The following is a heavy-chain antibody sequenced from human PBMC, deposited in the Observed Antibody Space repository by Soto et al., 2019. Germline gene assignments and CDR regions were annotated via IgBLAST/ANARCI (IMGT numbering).Heavy chain of an antibody. D-gene: IGHD3-22*01. V-gene: IGHV4-59*01. CDR1: SGSISNYY. Sequence: QVQLQESGPGLVKPSETLSLTCTVSSGSISNYYWSWIRQPPGKGLEWLGYIYYSGTTNYNPALKSRVTISIDPSEKQFYLRLSSVTAADTAVYYCARDLGYYDRSGPRIDYWGQGVLVTVSS. J-gene: IGHJ4*02. CDR3: ARDLGYYDRSGPRIDY. CDR2: IYYSGTT.